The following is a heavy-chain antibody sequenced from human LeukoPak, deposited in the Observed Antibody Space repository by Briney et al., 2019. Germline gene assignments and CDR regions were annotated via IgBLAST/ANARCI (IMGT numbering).Heavy chain of an antibody. V-gene: IGHV3-48*03. Sequence: GGSVTLSCPSCVFTFSSYEMNGVRQAAGKGLEWVSYISISGSTIYYADSVKCRFTISRDNAKNTLYLQMNSLRAEDTAVYYCARASVGFDYWGQGTLVTVSS. J-gene: IGHJ4*02. CDR2: ISISGSTI. CDR3: ARASVGFDY. CDR1: VFTFSSYE. D-gene: IGHD1-26*01.